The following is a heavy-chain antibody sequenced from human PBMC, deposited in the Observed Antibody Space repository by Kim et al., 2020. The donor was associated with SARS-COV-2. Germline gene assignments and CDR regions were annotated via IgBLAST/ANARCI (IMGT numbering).Heavy chain of an antibody. J-gene: IGHJ3*02. CDR1: GGSFSGYY. Sequence: SETLSLTCAVYGGSFSGYYWSWIRQPPGKGLEWIGEINHSGSTNYNPSLKSRVTISVDTSKNQFSLKLSSVTAADTAVYYCARDGIAVAGAFDIWGQGTMVTVSS. CDR2: INHSGST. D-gene: IGHD6-19*01. V-gene: IGHV4-34*01. CDR3: ARDGIAVAGAFDI.